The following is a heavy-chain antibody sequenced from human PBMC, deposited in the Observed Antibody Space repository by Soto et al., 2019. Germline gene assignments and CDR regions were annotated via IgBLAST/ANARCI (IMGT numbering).Heavy chain of an antibody. J-gene: IGHJ4*02. Sequence: PGESLKISCQGSGYSFTNYWIAWVRQMPGKGLEWMGIIYPGDSDTRYSPSLQGQVTISADKSISTAYLQWSSLKASDTAMYYCARRLMSLEYFDYWAQRTLVTVSS. V-gene: IGHV5-51*01. CDR1: GYSFTNYW. CDR3: ARRLMSLEYFDY. CDR2: IYPGDSDT.